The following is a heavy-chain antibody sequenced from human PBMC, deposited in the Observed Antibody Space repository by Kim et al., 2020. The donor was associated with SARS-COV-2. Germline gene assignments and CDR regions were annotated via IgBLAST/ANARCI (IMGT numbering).Heavy chain of an antibody. Sequence: SETLSLTCAVYGGSFSGYYWSWIRQPPGKGLEWIGEINHSGSTNYNPSLKSRVTISVDTSKNQFSLKLSSVTAADTAVYYCASADSTPTGQYFQHWGQGTLVTVSS. CDR3: ASADSTPTGQYFQH. CDR1: GGSFSGYY. J-gene: IGHJ1*01. V-gene: IGHV4-34*01. CDR2: INHSGST. D-gene: IGHD6-13*01.